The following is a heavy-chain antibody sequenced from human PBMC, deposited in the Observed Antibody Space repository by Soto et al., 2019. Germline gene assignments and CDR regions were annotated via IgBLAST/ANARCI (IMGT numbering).Heavy chain of an antibody. CDR3: ARRPPDDHYYDSSGYPSAAFDI. Sequence: GGSLRLSCAASGFTFSSYWMHWVRQAPGKGLVWVSRINSDGSSTSYADSVKGRFTISRDNAKNTLYLQMNSLRAEDTAVYYCARRPPDDHYYDSSGYPSAAFDIWGQGTMVTVSS. D-gene: IGHD3-22*01. V-gene: IGHV3-74*01. CDR1: GFTFSSYW. J-gene: IGHJ3*02. CDR2: INSDGSST.